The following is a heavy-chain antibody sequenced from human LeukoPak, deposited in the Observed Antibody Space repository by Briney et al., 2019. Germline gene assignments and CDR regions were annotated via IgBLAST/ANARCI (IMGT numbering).Heavy chain of an antibody. Sequence: SETVSVSCAVSDDSFSSHYWTWIRQPPGKELDGIGYIPYIGSTNYNPSLKSRVTISIDTSKNQFPLKLSSVTAADTADYYCARDLVTVTKGFEIWGQGTMVSVSS. V-gene: IGHV4-59*11. CDR1: DDSFSSHY. CDR2: IPYIGST. J-gene: IGHJ3*02. CDR3: ARDLVTVTKGFEI. D-gene: IGHD4-17*01.